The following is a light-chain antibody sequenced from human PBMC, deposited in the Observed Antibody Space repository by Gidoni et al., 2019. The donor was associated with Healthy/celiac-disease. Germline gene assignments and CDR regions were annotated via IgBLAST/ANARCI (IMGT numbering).Light chain of an antibody. CDR1: QDISNY. J-gene: IGKJ5*01. V-gene: IGKV1-33*01. CDR3: QQYDNPLIT. Sequence: DIQMPQSPSSLTASVGDRVTITCPASQDISNYLNWYQQKPGKAPKLLIYDAFDLENGVPSMFSGSGSGTDCTCTISSLQPEDIATYYCQQYDNPLITFGQGTRLGIK. CDR2: DAF.